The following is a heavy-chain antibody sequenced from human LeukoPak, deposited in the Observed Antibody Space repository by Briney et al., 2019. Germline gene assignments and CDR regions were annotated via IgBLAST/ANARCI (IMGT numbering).Heavy chain of an antibody. CDR1: GGSFSGYY. CDR2: IYHSGST. D-gene: IGHD3-22*01. J-gene: IGHJ3*02. CDR3: ARAIPDPYYDSSGYLLNDAFDI. V-gene: IGHV4-30-2*01. Sequence: SETLSLTCAVYGGSFSGYYWSWIRQPPGKGLEWIGYIYHSGSTYYNPSLKSRVTISVDRSKNQFSLKLSSVTAADTAVYYCARAIPDPYYDSSGYLLNDAFDIWGQGTMVTVSS.